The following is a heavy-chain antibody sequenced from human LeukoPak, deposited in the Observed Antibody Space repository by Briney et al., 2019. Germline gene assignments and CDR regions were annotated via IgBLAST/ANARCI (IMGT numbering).Heavy chain of an antibody. CDR1: GGSISSGDYY. J-gene: IGHJ4*02. V-gene: IGHV4-30-4*08. CDR2: FYYSGST. CDR3: ARSQSSGYYLYYFGY. Sequence: SETLSLTCTVSGGSISSGDYYWSWIRQPPGQGLEWIGYFYYSGSTYYNPSLKSRVTISVDTSKNQFSLKLSSVTAADTAWYYCARSQSSGYYLYYFGYWGQGTLVTVSS. D-gene: IGHD3-22*01.